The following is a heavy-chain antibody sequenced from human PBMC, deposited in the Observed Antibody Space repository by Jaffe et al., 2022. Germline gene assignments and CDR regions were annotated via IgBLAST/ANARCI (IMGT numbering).Heavy chain of an antibody. V-gene: IGHV3-48*01. CDR2: ISSSSSTI. J-gene: IGHJ4*02. Sequence: EVQLVESGGGLVQPGGSLRLSCAASGFTFSSYSMNWVRQAPGKGLEWVSYISSSSSTIYYADSVKGRFTISRDNAKNSLYLQMNSLRAEDTAVYYCASWDYDILTGYYLFDYWGQGTLVTVSS. CDR1: GFTFSSYS. D-gene: IGHD3-9*01. CDR3: ASWDYDILTGYYLFDY.